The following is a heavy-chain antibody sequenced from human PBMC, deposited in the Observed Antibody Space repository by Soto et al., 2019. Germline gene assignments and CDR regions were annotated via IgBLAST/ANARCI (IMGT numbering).Heavy chain of an antibody. D-gene: IGHD6-13*01. Sequence: ASVKVSCKASGYTFTGYYMHWVRQAPGQGLEWMGWINPNSGGTNYAQKFQGWVTMTRDTSISTAYMELSRLRSDDTAVYYCARKELAAGTIHNYGMDVWGQGTTVTVSS. CDR1: GYTFTGYY. J-gene: IGHJ6*02. CDR2: INPNSGGT. V-gene: IGHV1-2*04. CDR3: ARKELAAGTIHNYGMDV.